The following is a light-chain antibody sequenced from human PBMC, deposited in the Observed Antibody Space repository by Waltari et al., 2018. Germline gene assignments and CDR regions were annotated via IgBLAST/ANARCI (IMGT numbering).Light chain of an antibody. CDR3: QQYHDYSDT. CDR1: KRMNRW. Sequence: DIQMTQSPSTLSASVGDRVTITCRASKRMNRWLAWYQQKPGKAPKLLIYDVSSLESGVPSRCSGSGSGTEFTLTINSLQPDDFATYYCQQYHDYSDTFGQGTKLEIK. J-gene: IGKJ2*01. CDR2: DVS. V-gene: IGKV1-5*01.